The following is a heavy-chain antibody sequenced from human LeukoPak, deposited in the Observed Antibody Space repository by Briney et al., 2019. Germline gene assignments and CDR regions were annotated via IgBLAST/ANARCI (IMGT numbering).Heavy chain of an antibody. J-gene: IGHJ4*02. CDR1: GYTFTCYY. Sequence: GASVKVSCKTSGYTFTCYYIHWVRQAPGQGLEWIGIIYPSVDTTDSSQKFKGRVTVTRDTSTSTVYMELRTLRSEDTAIYYCIREYEGGYFDYWGRGTLVTVSS. V-gene: IGHV1-46*01. CDR3: IREYEGGYFDY. CDR2: IYPSVDTT. D-gene: IGHD2-8*01.